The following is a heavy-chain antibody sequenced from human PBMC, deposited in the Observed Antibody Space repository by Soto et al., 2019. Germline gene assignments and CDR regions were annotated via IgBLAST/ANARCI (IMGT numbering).Heavy chain of an antibody. CDR1: GFTFSSYG. D-gene: IGHD6-19*01. Sequence: QVQLVESGGGVVQPWRSLRLSCAASGFTFSSYGMHWVRQAPGKGLEWVAVISYDGSNKYYADSVKGRFTISRDNSKNTLYLPMNSLRAEDTAVYYCAKSSGPIAVAGRMDVWGQGTTVTVSS. V-gene: IGHV3-30*18. J-gene: IGHJ6*02. CDR3: AKSSGPIAVAGRMDV. CDR2: ISYDGSNK.